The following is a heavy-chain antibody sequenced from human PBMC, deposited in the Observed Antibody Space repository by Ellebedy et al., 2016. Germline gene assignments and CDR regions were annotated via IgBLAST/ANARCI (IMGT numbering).Heavy chain of an antibody. Sequence: GGSLRLXXAASGFPFSSYSMKWVRQAPGKGLEWVSYISSSSSTILYADSVKGRFTISRDNAKNSLYLQMKSLRAEDTAVYYCARAVSNYYDSSGSGYWGQGTLVTVSS. D-gene: IGHD3-22*01. J-gene: IGHJ4*02. V-gene: IGHV3-48*01. CDR2: ISSSSSTI. CDR1: GFPFSSYS. CDR3: ARAVSNYYDSSGSGY.